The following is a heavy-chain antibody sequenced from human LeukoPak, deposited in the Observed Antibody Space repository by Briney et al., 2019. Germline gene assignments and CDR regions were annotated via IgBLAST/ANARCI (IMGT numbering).Heavy chain of an antibody. CDR3: ARGRTVTSIHYYYYYYMDV. CDR1: GGSISSSSYY. CDR2: IYCGGST. J-gene: IGHJ6*03. D-gene: IGHD4-17*01. V-gene: IGHV4-39*07. Sequence: SETLSLTCTVSGGSISSSSYYWGWIRQPPGKGLEWIGSIYCGGSTYYNPSLKSRVTISVDTSKNQFSLKLSSVTAADTAVYYCARGRTVTSIHYYYYYYMDVWGKGTTVTVSS.